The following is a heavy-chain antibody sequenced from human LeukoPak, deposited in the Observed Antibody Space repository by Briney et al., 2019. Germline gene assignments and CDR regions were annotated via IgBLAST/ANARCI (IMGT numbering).Heavy chain of an antibody. CDR3: ARDGGSYSDWFDP. Sequence: AAPVKVSCKASGYTFTSYGISWVRQAPGQGLEWMGWISVYNANTKYAQKLQGRVTMTRDTSTSAAYMELRSLRSDDTAVYYCARDGGSYSDWFDPWGQGTLVIVSS. J-gene: IGHJ5*02. CDR1: GYTFTSYG. V-gene: IGHV1-18*01. CDR2: ISVYNANT. D-gene: IGHD1-26*01.